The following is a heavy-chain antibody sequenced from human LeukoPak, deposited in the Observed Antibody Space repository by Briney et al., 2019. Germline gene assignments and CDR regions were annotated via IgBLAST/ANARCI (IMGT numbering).Heavy chain of an antibody. J-gene: IGHJ6*01. Sequence: GESLKISCEGSGYRFTTYWIGWVGQMPGKGLDWRGIIYPSDSDTRYSASFQGQVTISTDKPITTDYLQWSSLKASDTGMYYCGRAAGVDADFFAYWGQGAPVIVSS. CDR2: IYPSDSDT. CDR3: GRAAGVDADFFAY. CDR1: GYRFTTYW. V-gene: IGHV5-51*04. D-gene: IGHD3-3*01.